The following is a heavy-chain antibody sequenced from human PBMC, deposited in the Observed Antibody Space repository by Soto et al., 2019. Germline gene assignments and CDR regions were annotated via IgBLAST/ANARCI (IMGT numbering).Heavy chain of an antibody. CDR2: ININNGYT. Sequence: ASVKVSCKASGYTFTNYAITWVRQAPGQGLEWMGWININNGYTNYEQNLQGRVAMTTDTSTSTAYMELRSLRFDDTAVYYWARAPLPSCSGGTCSPWWFDPWGQGTLVTVSS. CDR1: GYTFTNYA. D-gene: IGHD2-15*01. J-gene: IGHJ5*02. CDR3: ARAPLPSCSGGTCSPWWFDP. V-gene: IGHV1-18*01.